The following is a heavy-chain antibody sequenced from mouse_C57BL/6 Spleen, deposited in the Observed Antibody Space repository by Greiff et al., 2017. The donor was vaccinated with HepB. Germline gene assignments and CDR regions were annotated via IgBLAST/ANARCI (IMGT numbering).Heavy chain of an antibody. J-gene: IGHJ2*01. D-gene: IGHD2-4*01. Sequence: QVQLQQSGAELVKPGASVKLSCKASGYTFTSYWMHWVKQRPGQGLEWIGMIHPNSGSTNYNEKFKSKATLTVDKSSSTAYMQLSSLTSEDSAVYYCARFYDYDVGLDYWGQGTALTVSS. CDR3: ARFYDYDVGLDY. CDR1: GYTFTSYW. CDR2: IHPNSGST. V-gene: IGHV1-64*01.